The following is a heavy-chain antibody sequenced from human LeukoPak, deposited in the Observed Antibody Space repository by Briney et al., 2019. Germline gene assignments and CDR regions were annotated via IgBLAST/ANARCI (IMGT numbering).Heavy chain of an antibody. CDR2: IRGNGGST. D-gene: IGHD4-17*01. J-gene: IGHJ6*02. V-gene: IGHV3-23*01. CDR1: GFTLSSYA. CDR3: AKHQQICGDSLMDV. Sequence: GGSLSLSCAASGFTLSSYAMSGLRQAPARGRDGVSTIRGNGGSTYYPDSVKGRFTISRDNSKNTLFLLMHSLRAEDAAVYFCAKHQQICGDSLMDVWGQGTTVAVSS.